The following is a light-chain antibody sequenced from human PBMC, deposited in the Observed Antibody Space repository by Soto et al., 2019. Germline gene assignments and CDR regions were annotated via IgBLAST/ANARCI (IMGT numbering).Light chain of an antibody. Sequence: DLQMTQSPSTLSASVGDRVTITCRASQSISSWLAWYQQKPGKAPKLLIYKAFSLESGVPSRFSGSGSGTEFTLTISSLQPDDFATYYCQQYNSYWTFGQGTKVEIK. CDR2: KAF. CDR3: QQYNSYWT. J-gene: IGKJ1*01. V-gene: IGKV1-5*03. CDR1: QSISSW.